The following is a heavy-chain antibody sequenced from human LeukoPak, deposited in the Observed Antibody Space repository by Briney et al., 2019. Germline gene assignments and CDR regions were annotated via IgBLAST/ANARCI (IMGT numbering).Heavy chain of an antibody. Sequence: DSVTVSCKASGYTFTSYGIRWVRQAPGEGLEWMGWISAYNGNTNYAQKLQGRVTMTTDTSTSTAYTELRSLRSDDTAVYYCARGRPYYDDAFDIWGQGAMVTVSS. J-gene: IGHJ3*02. V-gene: IGHV1-18*01. CDR2: ISAYNGNT. D-gene: IGHD3-22*01. CDR1: GYTFTSYG. CDR3: ARGRPYYDDAFDI.